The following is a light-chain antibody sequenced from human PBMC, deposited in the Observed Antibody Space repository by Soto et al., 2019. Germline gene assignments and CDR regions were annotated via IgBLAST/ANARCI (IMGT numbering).Light chain of an antibody. J-gene: IGLJ1*01. CDR3: SSYTSSSIDYV. CDR2: EVS. Sequence: QSVLTQPASVSGSPGQSITISCTGTSSDVGGYNYVSWYQQHPGNAPKLMIYEVSNRPSGVSNRFSGSKSGNTASLTISGLQAEDEAEYYCSSYTSSSIDYVFGTGTKVTVL. CDR1: SSDVGGYNY. V-gene: IGLV2-14*01.